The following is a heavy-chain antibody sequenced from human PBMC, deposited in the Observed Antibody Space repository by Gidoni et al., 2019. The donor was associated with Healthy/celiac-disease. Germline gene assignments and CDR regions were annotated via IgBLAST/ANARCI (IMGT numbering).Heavy chain of an antibody. CDR1: GFTFSSYW. CDR3: ARDRRDVKGITTFDY. D-gene: IGHD3-22*01. J-gene: IGHJ4*02. Sequence: EVQLVESGGGLVQPGGSLRLSCAASGFTFSSYWMHWVRQAPGKGLVWVSRINSDGSSTSYADSVKGRFTISRDNAKNTLYLQMNSLRAEDTAVYYCARDRRDVKGITTFDYWGQGTLVTVSS. CDR2: INSDGSST. V-gene: IGHV3-74*01.